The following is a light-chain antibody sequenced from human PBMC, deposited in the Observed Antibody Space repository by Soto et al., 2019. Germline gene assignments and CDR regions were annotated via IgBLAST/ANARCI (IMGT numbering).Light chain of an antibody. CDR1: QSVPSDL. Sequence: EIVLSQSPGTLSLSPGERATLSCRASQSVPSDLLAWYQQKPGQAPRLVIYAASRRATGIPDRFSGSGSGTDFTLTISRLEPEDFVVYFCHQYGRSPQTFGQGTNLDIK. J-gene: IGKJ2*01. V-gene: IGKV3-20*01. CDR3: HQYGRSPQT. CDR2: AAS.